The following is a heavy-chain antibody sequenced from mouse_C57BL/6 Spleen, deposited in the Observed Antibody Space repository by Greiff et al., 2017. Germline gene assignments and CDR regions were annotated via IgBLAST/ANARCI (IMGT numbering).Heavy chain of an antibody. Sequence: EVQLQQSGPGLVKPSQSLSLTCSVTGYSITSGYYWNWIRQFPGNKLEWMGYISYDGSNNYNPSLKNRISITRDTSKNQFFLKLNSVTTEHTATYYCARAGSIPYAMDYWGQGTSVTVSS. CDR2: ISYDGSN. CDR1: GYSITSGYY. D-gene: IGHD1-1*01. J-gene: IGHJ4*01. CDR3: ARAGSIPYAMDY. V-gene: IGHV3-6*01.